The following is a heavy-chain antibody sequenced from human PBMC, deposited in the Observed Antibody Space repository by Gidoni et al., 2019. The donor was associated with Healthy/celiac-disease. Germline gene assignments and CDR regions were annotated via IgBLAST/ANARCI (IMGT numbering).Heavy chain of an antibody. CDR1: GGTFSSYA. J-gene: IGHJ3*02. Sequence: QVQLVQSGAVVKKHGSSVKVSCKASGGTFSSYASSWVRQAPGQGLEWKRGIIPIFGTANYAQKFPGRVTITADESTNTAYMELSSLRSEDTAVYYCAIGSIGSSGDAFDIWGQGTMVTVSS. D-gene: IGHD3-10*01. V-gene: IGHV1-69*01. CDR3: AIGSIGSSGDAFDI. CDR2: IIPIFGTA.